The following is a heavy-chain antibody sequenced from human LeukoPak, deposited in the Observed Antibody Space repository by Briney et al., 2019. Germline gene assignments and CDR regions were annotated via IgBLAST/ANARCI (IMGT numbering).Heavy chain of an antibody. D-gene: IGHD3-10*01. V-gene: IGHV3-48*03. Sequence: GGSLRLSCAASGFTFSSYEMNWVRQAPGKGLEWVSYISSSGSTIYYADSVKGRFTISRDNAKNSLYLQMNSLRAEDTAVYYCARGLGWFGDNDYWGQGTLVTVSS. CDR1: GFTFSSYE. CDR3: ARGLGWFGDNDY. CDR2: ISSSGSTI. J-gene: IGHJ4*02.